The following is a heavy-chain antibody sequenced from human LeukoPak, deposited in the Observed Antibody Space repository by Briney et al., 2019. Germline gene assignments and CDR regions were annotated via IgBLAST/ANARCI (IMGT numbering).Heavy chain of an antibody. J-gene: IGHJ6*02. Sequence: SETLSLTCTVSGGSISSYYWSWIRQPPGKGLEWIGYIYYSGSTYYNPSLKSRVTISVDTSKNQFSLKLSSVTAADTAVYYCARVAGFWSGYYTPKATDYGMDVWGQGTTVTVSS. V-gene: IGHV4-59*08. CDR3: ARVAGFWSGYYTPKATDYGMDV. CDR2: IYYSGST. D-gene: IGHD3-3*01. CDR1: GGSISSYY.